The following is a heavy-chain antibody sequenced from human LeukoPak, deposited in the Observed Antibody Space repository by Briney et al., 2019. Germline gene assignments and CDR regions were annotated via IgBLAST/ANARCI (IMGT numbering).Heavy chain of an antibody. D-gene: IGHD2-2*01. CDR1: GGSISSGDYY. V-gene: IGHV4-30-4*08. CDR2: IYYSGST. Sequence: SQTLSLTCTVSGGSISSGDYYWSWIRQPPGKGLEWIGYIYYSGSTYYNPSLKSRVTISVDTSKNQFSLKLSSVTAADTAAYYCARDQVCSSTSCYFGCYYYMDVWGKGTTVTVSS. J-gene: IGHJ6*03. CDR3: ARDQVCSSTSCYFGCYYYMDV.